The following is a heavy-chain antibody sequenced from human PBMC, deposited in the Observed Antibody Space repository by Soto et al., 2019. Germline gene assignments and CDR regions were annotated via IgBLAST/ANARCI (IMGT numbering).Heavy chain of an antibody. CDR2: IRNKPNGHTT. J-gene: IGHJ4*02. V-gene: IGHV3-72*01. CDR3: STTVITAPLFEY. Sequence: GGSLRLSCAGSGFTFSGHYMDWVRQAPGKGLEWLGRIRNKPNGHTTEYAASVKGRFTISRDDSKNSVYLQMNSLKSEDTAVYYCSTTVITAPLFEYWGQGTLVTVSS. D-gene: IGHD3-16*01. CDR1: GFTFSGHY.